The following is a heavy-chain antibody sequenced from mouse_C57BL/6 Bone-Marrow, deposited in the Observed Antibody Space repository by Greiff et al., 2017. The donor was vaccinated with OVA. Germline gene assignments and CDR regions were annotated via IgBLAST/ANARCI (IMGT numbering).Heavy chain of an antibody. CDR1: GYTFTSYG. CDR3: ARDGYLYAMDY. D-gene: IGHD2-3*01. V-gene: IGHV1-81*01. CDR2: IYPRSGNT. Sequence: LVESGAELARPGASVKLSCKASGYTFTSYGISWVKQRTGQGLEWIGEIYPRSGNTYYNEKFKGKATLTADKSSSTAYMELRSLTSEDSAVYVCARDGYLYAMDYWGRGTSVTVSA. J-gene: IGHJ4*01.